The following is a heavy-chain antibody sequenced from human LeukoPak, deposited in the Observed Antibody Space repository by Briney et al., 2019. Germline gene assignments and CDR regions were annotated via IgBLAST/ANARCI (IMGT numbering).Heavy chain of an antibody. J-gene: IGHJ4*02. CDR2: ISYDGSNK. V-gene: IGHV3-30-3*01. CDR1: GLTFSSYA. CDR3: ARDTTDYFDY. D-gene: IGHD4-17*01. Sequence: PGRSLRLSCAASGLTFSSYAMHWVRQAPGKGLEWVAVISYDGSNKYYADSVKGRFTISRDNSKNTLYLQMNSLRAEDTAVYYCARDTTDYFDYWGQGTLVTVSS.